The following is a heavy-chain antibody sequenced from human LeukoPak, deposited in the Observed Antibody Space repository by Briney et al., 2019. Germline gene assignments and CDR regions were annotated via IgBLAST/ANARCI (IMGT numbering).Heavy chain of an antibody. CDR3: AELIAANYYYMDV. Sequence: TLSLTCTVSGYSISSGYYWGWIRQPPGKALEWLALIYWDDDKRYSPSLKSRLTITKDTSKNQVVLTMTNMDPVDTATYYCAELIAANYYYMDVWGKGTTVTVSS. D-gene: IGHD6-6*01. CDR2: IYWDDDK. CDR1: GYSISSGYYW. J-gene: IGHJ6*03. V-gene: IGHV2-5*02.